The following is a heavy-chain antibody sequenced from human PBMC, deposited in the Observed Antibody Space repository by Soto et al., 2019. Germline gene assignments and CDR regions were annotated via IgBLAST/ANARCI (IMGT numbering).Heavy chain of an antibody. V-gene: IGHV4-39*01. J-gene: IGHJ4*02. CDR2: IYYSGST. CDR1: GGSISSSSYY. CDR3: ARPLVVPGYFDY. Sequence: SETLSLTCTVSGGSISSSSYYWGWIRQPPGKGQEWIGSIYYSGSTYYNPSLKSRVTISVDTSKNQFSLKLSSVTAADTAVYYCARPLVVPGYFDYWGQGTLVTVSS. D-gene: IGHD2-2*01.